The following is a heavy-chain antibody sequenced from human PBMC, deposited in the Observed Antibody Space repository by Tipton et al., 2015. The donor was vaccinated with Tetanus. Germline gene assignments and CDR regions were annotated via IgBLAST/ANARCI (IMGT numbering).Heavy chain of an antibody. CDR3: ARASVMVRGIINPYDY. D-gene: IGHD3-10*01. V-gene: IGHV6-1*01. CDR2: TFYRSRWFN. Sequence: GLVKPSQTLSLTCAISGDSVSSDSASWNWIRQSPSRGLERLGQTFYRSRWFNDYAVSVKSRIIVNADTSKNQFSLHLNSVTPEDTAVYYCARASVMVRGIINPYDYWGQGTLVTVSS. J-gene: IGHJ4*02. CDR1: GDSVSSDSAS.